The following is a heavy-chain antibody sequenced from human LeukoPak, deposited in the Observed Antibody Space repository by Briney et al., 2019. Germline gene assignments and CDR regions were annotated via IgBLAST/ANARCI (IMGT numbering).Heavy chain of an antibody. D-gene: IGHD3-3*01. CDR3: ARLLLEWLAVAGPAPYYYYGMDV. V-gene: IGHV1-2*02. J-gene: IGHJ6*02. CDR2: INPNSGGT. CDR1: GYTFTVYY. Sequence: ASVKVSCKASGYTFTVYYMHWVRRAPGQGLEWMGWINPNSGGTNYAQKFQGRVTMTRDTSISTAYMELSRLRSDDTAVYYCARLLLEWLAVAGPAPYYYYGMDVWGQGTTVTVSS.